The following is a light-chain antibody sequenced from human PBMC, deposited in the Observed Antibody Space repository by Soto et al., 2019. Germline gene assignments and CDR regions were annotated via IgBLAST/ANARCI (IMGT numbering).Light chain of an antibody. CDR2: DVS. V-gene: IGLV2-14*03. J-gene: IGLJ1*01. CDR1: SSDIGGYNY. CDR3: SSYTSTSTLYV. Sequence: QSALTQPASVSGSPGQSITISCTGTSSDIGGYNYVSWYQQLPGKVPKLIIYDVSNRPSGVSDRFSGSKSGNAASLTISGLQAEDEADFYCSSYTSTSTLYVFGTGTKVTVL.